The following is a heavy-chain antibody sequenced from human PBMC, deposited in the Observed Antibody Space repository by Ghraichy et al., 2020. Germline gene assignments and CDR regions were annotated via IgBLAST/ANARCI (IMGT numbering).Heavy chain of an antibody. J-gene: IGHJ6*02. V-gene: IGHV3-30*04. CDR3: AKEIASRPTDYYYAMDV. Sequence: GGSLRLSCEASGFTFSNYALYWVRQAPGKGLEWVAVISYDGCSKYYGDSVRGRFTISRDNSKNTVYLEMNSLRVEDMAVYYCAKEIASRPTDYYYAMDVWGQGTTVTVSS. CDR1: GFTFSNYA. CDR2: ISYDGCSK. D-gene: IGHD6-6*01.